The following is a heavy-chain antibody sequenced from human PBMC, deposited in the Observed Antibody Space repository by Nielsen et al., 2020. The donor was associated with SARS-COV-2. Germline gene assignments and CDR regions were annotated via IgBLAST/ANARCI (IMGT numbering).Heavy chain of an antibody. CDR1: GFTFSSYG. CDR3: ADHRGDSSSWSTWYFDL. V-gene: IGHV3-33*03. J-gene: IGHJ2*01. D-gene: IGHD6-13*01. Sequence: GGSLRLSCAASGFTFSSYGMHWVRQAPGKGLEWVAVIWYDGSNKYYADSVKGRFTISRDNAKNSLYLQMNSLRAEDTAVYYCADHRGDSSSWSTWYFDLWGRGTLVTVSS. CDR2: IWYDGSNK.